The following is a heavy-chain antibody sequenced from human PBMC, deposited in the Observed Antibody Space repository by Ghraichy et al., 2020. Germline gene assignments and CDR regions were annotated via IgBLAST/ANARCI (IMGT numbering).Heavy chain of an antibody. CDR1: GAPISRFY. D-gene: IGHD5-24*01. CDR2: IYNSGST. V-gene: IGHV4-59*01. CDR3: ARDGDGNPYAGFDY. J-gene: IGHJ4*02. Sequence: LETLSLTCTVSGAPISRFYWSWIRQPPGKGLEWIGYIYNSGSTNYDPSLKSRLTISVDTSKNQFSLKLSSATAADTAVYYCARDGDGNPYAGFDYWGQGALVTVSS.